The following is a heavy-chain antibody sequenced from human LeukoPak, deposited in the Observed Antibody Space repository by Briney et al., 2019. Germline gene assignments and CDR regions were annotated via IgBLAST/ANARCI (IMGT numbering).Heavy chain of an antibody. V-gene: IGHV4-39*01. CDR3: ARRWELPFLYFDY. D-gene: IGHD1-26*01. CDR2: IYYSGST. CDR1: GGSISSSSYY. J-gene: IGHJ4*02. Sequence: SETLSLTCTVSGGSISSSSYYWGWIRQPPGKGLEWIGSIYYSGSTYYNPSLKSRVTISVDTSKNQFSLKLSSVTAADTAVYYCARRWELPFLYFDYWGQGTLVTVS.